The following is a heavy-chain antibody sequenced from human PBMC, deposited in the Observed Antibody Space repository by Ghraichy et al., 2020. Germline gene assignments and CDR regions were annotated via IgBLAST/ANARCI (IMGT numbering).Heavy chain of an antibody. D-gene: IGHD5-18*01. CDR1: GFTFSSYW. V-gene: IGHV3-7*03. CDR2: IKEDGSEK. Sequence: GGSLRLSCAASGFTFSSYWMSWVRQAPGKGLEWVASIKEDGSEKYYVDSVKGRFTISRDNAKNSLYLQMNSLRAEDTAVFYCARGGYNRFDYWGQGTLLTVSS. J-gene: IGHJ4*02. CDR3: ARGGYNRFDY.